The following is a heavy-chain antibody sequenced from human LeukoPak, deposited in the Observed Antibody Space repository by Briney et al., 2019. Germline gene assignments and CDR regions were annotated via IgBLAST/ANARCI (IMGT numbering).Heavy chain of an antibody. Sequence: SVKVSCKASGGTFSSYAISWLRQAPGHGLEWMGRIIPIFGIANYAQKFQGRVTITADKSTSTAYMELSSLRSEDTAVYYCARAAVDTAMVTPPLNWFDPWGQGTLVTVSS. V-gene: IGHV1-69*04. CDR3: ARAAVDTAMVTPPLNWFDP. CDR2: IIPIFGIA. D-gene: IGHD5-18*01. CDR1: GGTFSSYA. J-gene: IGHJ5*02.